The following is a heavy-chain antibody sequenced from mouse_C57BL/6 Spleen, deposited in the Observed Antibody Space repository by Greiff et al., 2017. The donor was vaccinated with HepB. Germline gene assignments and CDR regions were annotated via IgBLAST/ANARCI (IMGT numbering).Heavy chain of an antibody. CDR2: IYPGSGNT. Sequence: QVQLQQSGAELVRPGASVKLSCKASGYTFTDYYINWVKQRPGQGLEWIARIYPGSGNTYYNEKFKGKATLTAEKSSSTAYMQLSSLTSEDSAVYFCARSHYYGSIPRYFDVWGTGTTVTVSS. D-gene: IGHD1-1*01. CDR1: GYTFTDYY. J-gene: IGHJ1*03. V-gene: IGHV1-76*01. CDR3: ARSHYYGSIPRYFDV.